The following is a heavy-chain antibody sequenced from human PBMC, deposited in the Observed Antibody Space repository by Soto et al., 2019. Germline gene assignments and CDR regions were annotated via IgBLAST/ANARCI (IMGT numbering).Heavy chain of an antibody. CDR2: ISYDGRNK. J-gene: IGHJ4*02. Sequence: QVQLVESGGGVVQPGRSLTLCCAASGFSFSDYAMHWVRQAPGKGLEWVAGISYDGRNKYYPDSVKGRFTISGDVSKNTLYLQMDSLRAEDTAIFYCTRGGGTSGWYGDYWGQGTLVSISS. CDR3: TRGGGTSGWYGDY. CDR1: GFSFSDYA. V-gene: IGHV3-30*04. D-gene: IGHD6-19*01.